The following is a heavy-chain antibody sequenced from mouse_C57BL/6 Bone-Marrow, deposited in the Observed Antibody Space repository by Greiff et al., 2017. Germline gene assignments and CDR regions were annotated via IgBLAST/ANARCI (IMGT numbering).Heavy chain of an antibody. CDR1: GYSITSGYY. CDR3: AREYYGVDY. J-gene: IGHJ2*01. Sequence: EVQLQESGPGLVKPSQSLSLTCSVTGYSITSGYYWNWLRQFPGNKLEWMGYISYDGSNNYNPSLKNRISITRDTSKNQFFLKLNSVTTEDTATYYCAREYYGVDYWGQGTTLTVSS. V-gene: IGHV3-6*01. D-gene: IGHD1-2*01. CDR2: ISYDGSN.